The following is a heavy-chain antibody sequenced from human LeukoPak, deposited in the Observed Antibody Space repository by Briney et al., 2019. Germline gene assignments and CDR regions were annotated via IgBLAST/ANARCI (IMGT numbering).Heavy chain of an antibody. CDR3: AKDGSGRYEPLDY. CDR1: GFTLRSYV. J-gene: IGHJ4*02. CDR2: ISGSGGST. D-gene: IGHD6-19*01. V-gene: IGHV3-23*01. Sequence: GGSLRLSCAASGFTLRSYVMSWVRQAPGKGLEWVSAISGSGGSTYYADSVKGRFTISRDNSKNTLYLQMNSLRAEDTAVYYCAKDGSGRYEPLDYWGQGTLVTVSS.